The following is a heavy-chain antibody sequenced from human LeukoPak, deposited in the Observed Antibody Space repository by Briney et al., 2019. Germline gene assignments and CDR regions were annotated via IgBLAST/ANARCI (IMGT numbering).Heavy chain of an antibody. J-gene: IGHJ4*02. CDR2: IYTSGST. D-gene: IGHD3-22*01. CDR3: TRAGVHYYDSSGYYYYFDY. Sequence: PSQTLSLTCTVSGGSISSGSYYWSWIRQPAGKGLEWIGRIYTSGSTNYNPSLKSRVTISVDTSKNQFSLKLSSVTAADTAVYYCTRAGVHYYDSSGYYYYFDYWGQGTLVTVSS. V-gene: IGHV4-61*02. CDR1: GGSISSGSYY.